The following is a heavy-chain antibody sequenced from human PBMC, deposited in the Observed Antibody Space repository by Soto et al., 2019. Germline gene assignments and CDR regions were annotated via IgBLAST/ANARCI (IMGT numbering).Heavy chain of an antibody. J-gene: IGHJ6*02. CDR1: GFTFSSYW. D-gene: IGHD3-10*01. CDR2: IKQDGSEK. V-gene: IGHV3-7*01. Sequence: GGSLRLSCAASGFTFSSYWMSWVRQAPGKGLEWVANIKQDGSEKYYVDSVKGRFTISRDNAKNSLYLQMNSLRAEDTAVYYCARDSAGYYYYYGMDVWGQGTTVTVS. CDR3: ARDSAGYYYYYGMDV.